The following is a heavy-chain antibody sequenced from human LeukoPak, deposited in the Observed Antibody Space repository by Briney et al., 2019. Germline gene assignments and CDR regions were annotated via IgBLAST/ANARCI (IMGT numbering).Heavy chain of an antibody. CDR2: IIPIFGTA. V-gene: IGHV1-69*05. Sequence: SVKVSCKASGGTFSSYAISWVRQAPGQGLEWMGRIIPIFGTANYAQKFQGRVTVTTDESTSTAYMELSSLRSEDTAVYYCARGVLAYCGGDCYHNWFDPWGQGTLVTVSS. CDR3: ARGVLAYCGGDCYHNWFDP. D-gene: IGHD2-21*02. CDR1: GGTFSSYA. J-gene: IGHJ5*02.